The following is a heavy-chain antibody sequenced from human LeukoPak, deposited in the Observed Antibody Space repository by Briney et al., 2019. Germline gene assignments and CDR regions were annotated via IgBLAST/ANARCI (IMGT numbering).Heavy chain of an antibody. D-gene: IGHD5-18*01. Sequence: GGSLRLSCAASGFSFSSYSMNWVRQVPGKGLEWVSYISSSSGTIYYADSVKGRFTISRDNAKNSLYLQMNSLRDEDTAVYYCARVMDTAMVIDYWGQGTLVTVSS. CDR1: GFSFSSYS. CDR3: ARVMDTAMVIDY. CDR2: ISSSSGTI. V-gene: IGHV3-48*02. J-gene: IGHJ4*02.